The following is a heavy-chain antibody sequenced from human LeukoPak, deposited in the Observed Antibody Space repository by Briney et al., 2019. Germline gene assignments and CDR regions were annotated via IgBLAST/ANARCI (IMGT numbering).Heavy chain of an antibody. CDR1: GFTFSSYP. CDR3: AKDNGPHGTSIWLDP. D-gene: IGHD1-7*01. V-gene: IGHV3-23*01. J-gene: IGHJ5*02. CDR2: FSGSGRRT. Sequence: GGSLRLSCAASGFTFSSYPMSWVRQAPGKGREWFSAFSGSGRRTYYSDSEKGRFTISIDSSKNTLSLQMNKLTDASTAVYYCAKDNGPHGTSIWLDPWGQGTLVTVSS.